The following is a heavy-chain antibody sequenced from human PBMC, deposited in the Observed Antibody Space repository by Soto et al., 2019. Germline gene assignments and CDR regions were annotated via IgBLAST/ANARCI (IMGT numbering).Heavy chain of an antibody. CDR1: GGTFSSYA. V-gene: IGHV1-69*01. D-gene: IGHD1-1*01. CDR3: ARDNYKVLYYGTDV. J-gene: IGHJ6*02. Sequence: QVQRVQSGAEVKKPGSSVKVSCKASGGTFSSYAISWVRQAHGQGLEWMGGSIPIFGTANYAKKFKGRVTITADDSTHTDYMEISSLSSDDTAVDYCARDNYKVLYYGTDVWGQGNTATVCS. CDR2: SIPIFGTA.